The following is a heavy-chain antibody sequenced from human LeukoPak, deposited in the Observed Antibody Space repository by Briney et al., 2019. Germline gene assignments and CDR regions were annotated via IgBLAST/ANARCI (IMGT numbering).Heavy chain of an antibody. J-gene: IGHJ3*02. CDR3: ARGYCSGTSCFGAFDM. CDR2: IGQDGAEK. V-gene: IGHV3-7*01. CDR1: GLNISSHW. Sequence: GGSLRLSCAASGLNISSHWMSWVRQAPGKGLEWVAKIGQDGAEKNYVDSVKGRFTISRDNAKNSLYLQMSSLRAEDTAVYHCARGYCSGTSCFGAFDMWGQGTMVPVSS. D-gene: IGHD2-2*01.